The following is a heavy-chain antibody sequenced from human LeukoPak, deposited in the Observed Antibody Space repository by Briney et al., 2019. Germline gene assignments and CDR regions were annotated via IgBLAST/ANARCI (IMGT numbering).Heavy chain of an antibody. V-gene: IGHV1-8*01. CDR2: MNPNSGNT. CDR3: ARGTSYYYYYYMDV. Sequence: GASVKVSCKASGYTFTSYDINWVRQATGQGLEWMGWMNPNSGNTGYAQKFQGRVTMTRNTSISTAYMELSSLRSEDTAVYYCARGTSYYYYYYMDVWGKGTTVTISS. J-gene: IGHJ6*03. CDR1: GYTFTSYD.